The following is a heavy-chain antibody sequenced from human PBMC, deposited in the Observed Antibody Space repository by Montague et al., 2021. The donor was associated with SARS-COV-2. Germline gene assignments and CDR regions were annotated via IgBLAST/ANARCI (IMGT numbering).Heavy chain of an antibody. CDR1: GGSISSGNW. V-gene: IGHV4-4*02. D-gene: IGHD6-13*01. CDR3: ARFFSSWTD. CDR2: IYHSGST. J-gene: IGHJ4*02. Sequence: SETLSLTCAVSGGSISSGNWWSWVRQPPGKGLEWIGEIYHSGSTNYNPSLKSRVTISLDKSENQFSLNLSSATAADTAVYYCARFFSSWTDWGQGTLVTVSS.